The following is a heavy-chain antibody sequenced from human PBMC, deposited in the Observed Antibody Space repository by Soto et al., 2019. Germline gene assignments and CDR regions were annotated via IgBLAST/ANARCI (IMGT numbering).Heavy chain of an antibody. Sequence: ASVKVSCKASGYTFTSYAMHWVRQAPGQRLEWMGWINAGNGNTKYSQKFQGRVTITRDTSASTAYMELSSLRSEDTAVYYCARLPAYCISTSCHYYFDYWGQGTLVTVSS. J-gene: IGHJ4*02. V-gene: IGHV1-3*01. D-gene: IGHD2-2*01. CDR1: GYTFTSYA. CDR2: INAGNGNT. CDR3: ARLPAYCISTSCHYYFDY.